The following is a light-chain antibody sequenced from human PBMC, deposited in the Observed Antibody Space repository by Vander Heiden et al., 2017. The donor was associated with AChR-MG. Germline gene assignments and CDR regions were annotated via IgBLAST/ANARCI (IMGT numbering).Light chain of an antibody. Sequence: LVLTQSPPASASLVASVKLTCTRSSGHSSYAIAWHQQQPEKGPRYLMKLNSDGSHSKGDGIPDRFSGSSSGAERYLTISSLQSEDEADYYCQTWGTGSWVFGGGTKLTVL. CDR2: LNSDGSH. CDR1: SGHSSYA. V-gene: IGLV4-69*01. CDR3: QTWGTGSWV. J-gene: IGLJ3*02.